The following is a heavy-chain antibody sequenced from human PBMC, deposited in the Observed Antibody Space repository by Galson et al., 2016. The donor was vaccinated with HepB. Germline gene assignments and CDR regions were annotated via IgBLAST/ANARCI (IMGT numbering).Heavy chain of an antibody. Sequence: TLSLTCAVFGGPFSGYYWSWIRQPPGKGLEWIGEINHSGSTKYNPSLKSRVNISVGTSKNQFSLKLSSVTAADTAVYYCARARGRLRYFDWARIGFDPWGQGTLVTVSS. D-gene: IGHD3-9*01. J-gene: IGHJ5*02. V-gene: IGHV4-34*01. CDR3: ARARGRLRYFDWARIGFDP. CDR2: INHSGST. CDR1: GGPFSGYY.